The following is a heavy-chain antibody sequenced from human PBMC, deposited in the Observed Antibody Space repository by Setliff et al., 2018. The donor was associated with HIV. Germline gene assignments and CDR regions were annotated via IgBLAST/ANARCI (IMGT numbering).Heavy chain of an antibody. D-gene: IGHD3-10*01. CDR3: AKPYRGSVVRDQGYMDV. CDR1: GFTFSTYP. CDR2: ISGSGGST. V-gene: IGHV3-23*01. J-gene: IGHJ6*03. Sequence: PGGSLRLSCAASGFTFSTYPMSWVRQAPGQGLEWVSGISGSGGSTYYADSVKGRFTISGDNSKNTLYLQMNSLRAEDTAVYYCAKPYRGSVVRDQGYMDVWGKGTTVTVSS.